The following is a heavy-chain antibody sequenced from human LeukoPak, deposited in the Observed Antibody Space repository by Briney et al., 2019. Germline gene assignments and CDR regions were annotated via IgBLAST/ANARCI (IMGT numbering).Heavy chain of an antibody. CDR1: GYTLTELS. J-gene: IGHJ4*02. CDR3: ATLTILTGYSTDY. Sequence: GASVKVSCEVSGYTLTELSMHWVRQAPGKGLEWMGGFDPEDGETIYAQKFQGRVTMTEDTSTDTAYMELSSLRSEDTAVYYCATLTILTGYSTDYWGQGTLVTVSS. CDR2: FDPEDGET. D-gene: IGHD3-9*01. V-gene: IGHV1-24*01.